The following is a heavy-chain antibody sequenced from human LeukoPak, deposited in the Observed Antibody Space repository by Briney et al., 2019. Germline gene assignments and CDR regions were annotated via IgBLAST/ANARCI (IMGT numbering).Heavy chain of an antibody. CDR3: PRLHTRGIAALGY. Sequence: ASVKVSCKASGYTFTRYDINWVRQATGQGREWMGWMNANSGNTGYAQKFQGTVTMTRNTSISTAYLDLSSLTSAATAVYSCPRLHTRGIAALGYWGKRTLVTASS. CDR1: GYTFTRYD. J-gene: IGHJ4*02. D-gene: IGHD6-13*01. CDR2: MNANSGNT. V-gene: IGHV1-8*01.